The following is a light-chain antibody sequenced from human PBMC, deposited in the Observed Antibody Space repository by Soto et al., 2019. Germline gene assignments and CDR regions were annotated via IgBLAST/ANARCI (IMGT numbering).Light chain of an antibody. CDR2: LGS. CDR3: MQALQTPYT. J-gene: IGKJ2*01. Sequence: DIVMTQSPLSLPVTPGGPASISCRSSQSLLQSNGYSYVDWYLQKPGQSPQLLIVLGSNRASGVLDRFSGSGSGKDFTLKISRVEAEDVGVYYCMQALQTPYTFGQGTKLEIK. CDR1: QSLLQSNGYSY. V-gene: IGKV2-28*01.